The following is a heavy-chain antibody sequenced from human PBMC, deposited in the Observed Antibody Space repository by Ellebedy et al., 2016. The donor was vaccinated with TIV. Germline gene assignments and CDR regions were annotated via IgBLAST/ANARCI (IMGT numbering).Heavy chain of an antibody. CDR2: INAGNGNT. CDR3: ARDKPGGDNWFDP. J-gene: IGHJ5*02. Sequence: ASVKVSCKASGYTFTSYTMHWVRQAPGQRLEWMGWINAGNGNTKYSQQFQGRVTFTSDTSASTAYMELSSLRSEDTAVYYCARDKPGGDNWFDPWGQGTLVTVSS. D-gene: IGHD3-16*01. V-gene: IGHV1-3*01. CDR1: GYTFTSYT.